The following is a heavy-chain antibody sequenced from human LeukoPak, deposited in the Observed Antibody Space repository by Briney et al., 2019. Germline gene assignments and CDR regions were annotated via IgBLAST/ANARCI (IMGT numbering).Heavy chain of an antibody. CDR3: AKSRGYYYEKSGPADY. Sequence: GGSLRLSCAASGFSFSSYGMHWVRQAPGKGLEWVAIIWYDGSIKYYGDSVKGRFTISRDNSKNTLYLQMNSLSAEDTAVYYCAKSRGYYYEKSGPADYWGQGTLVTVSP. CDR1: GFSFSSYG. D-gene: IGHD3-22*01. J-gene: IGHJ4*02. V-gene: IGHV3-33*06. CDR2: IWYDGSIK.